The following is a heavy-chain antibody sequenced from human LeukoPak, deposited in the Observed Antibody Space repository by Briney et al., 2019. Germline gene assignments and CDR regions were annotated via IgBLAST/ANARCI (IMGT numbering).Heavy chain of an antibody. V-gene: IGHV4-59*01. CDR3: ARGREWEPKVFDY. J-gene: IGHJ4*02. D-gene: IGHD1-26*01. CDR1: GGSISGYY. Sequence: SETLSLTCTVSGGSISGYYWSWIRQSPGKGLEWIGYIYYSGSTNYNPSLKSRVTISVDTSKNQFSLKLSSVTAADTAVYYCARGREWEPKVFDYWGQGTLVTVSS. CDR2: IYYSGST.